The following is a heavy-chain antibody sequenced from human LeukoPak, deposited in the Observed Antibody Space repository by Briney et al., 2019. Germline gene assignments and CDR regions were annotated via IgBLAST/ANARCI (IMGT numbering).Heavy chain of an antibody. CDR3: AREADCSGGNCYRGPFDI. J-gene: IGHJ3*02. CDR2: IWYDGSNQ. V-gene: IGHV3-33*01. Sequence: PGXSLXLSCAASGFTFSSYAIHWVRQAPGKGLEWVAAIWYDGSNQYYADSVKGRLSISRDNSKNTLYLQMNSLRVEDTAVYYCAREADCSGGNCYRGPFDIWGQGTMVTVSS. D-gene: IGHD2-15*01. CDR1: GFTFSSYA.